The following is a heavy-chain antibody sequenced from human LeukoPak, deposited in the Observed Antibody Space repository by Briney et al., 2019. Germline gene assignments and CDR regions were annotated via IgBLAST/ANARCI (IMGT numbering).Heavy chain of an antibody. J-gene: IGHJ4*02. CDR3: ARESLGSSGYYRDY. CDR1: GFTFSSYG. V-gene: IGHV3-21*01. CDR2: ISSSSSYI. Sequence: GGSLRLSCAASGFTFSSYGMHWVRQAPGKGLEWVSSISSSSSYIYYADSVKGRFTISRDNAKNSLYLQMNSLRAEDTAVYYCARESLGSSGYYRDYWGQGTLVTVSS. D-gene: IGHD3-22*01.